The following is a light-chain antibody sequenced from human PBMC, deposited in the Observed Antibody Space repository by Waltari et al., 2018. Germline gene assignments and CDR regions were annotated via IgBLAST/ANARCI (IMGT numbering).Light chain of an antibody. CDR3: CSYAGRNIWV. CDR1: SSDLGFYNL. CDR2: EVI. V-gene: IGLV2-23*02. Sequence: QSALTQPASVSGSPGQSITISCTGTSSDLGFYNLVSWYHQHPGKAPELVVYEVISRPSGVSNRFSCSKSGNTASLTISGLQVEDEADYYCCSYAGRNIWVFGGGTKLTVL. J-gene: IGLJ3*02.